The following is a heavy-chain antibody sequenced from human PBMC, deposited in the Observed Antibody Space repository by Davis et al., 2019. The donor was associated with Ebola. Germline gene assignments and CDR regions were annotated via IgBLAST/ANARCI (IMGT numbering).Heavy chain of an antibody. V-gene: IGHV1-18*04. CDR3: ARDLVRTKVSPVGY. J-gene: IGHJ4*02. CDR2: ISSYNGNT. Sequence: ASVKVSCKASAYTFISYGISWVRQPPAQGREWMGWISSYNGNTNYAQKLQGRVTIITDTSTSKAYMEVMSLRSDDTAVNYCARDLVRTKVSPVGYWGQGTLVTVSS. D-gene: IGHD4-17*01. CDR1: AYTFISYG.